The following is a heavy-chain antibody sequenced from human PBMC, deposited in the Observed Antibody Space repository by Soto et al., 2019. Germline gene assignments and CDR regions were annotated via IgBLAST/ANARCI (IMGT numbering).Heavy chain of an antibody. V-gene: IGHV3-23*01. Sequence: PGGSLRLSCVAPGFTFRTYAMSWVRQAPGKGLEWVSGISGAGTATNYAASVKGRFTISRDNSKNTLYLQMNSLRVDDTAVYYCAKGSAGFSTSWADHWGQGAQVTVSS. CDR1: GFTFRTYA. J-gene: IGHJ4*02. D-gene: IGHD6-13*01. CDR3: AKGSAGFSTSWADH. CDR2: ISGAGTAT.